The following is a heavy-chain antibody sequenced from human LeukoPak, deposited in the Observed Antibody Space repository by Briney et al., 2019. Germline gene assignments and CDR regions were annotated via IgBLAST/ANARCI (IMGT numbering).Heavy chain of an antibody. D-gene: IGHD1-1*01. CDR2: IYPGDSDT. CDR1: GYSFTSYW. J-gene: IGHJ4*02. V-gene: IGHV5-51*01. Sequence: GESLKISCKGSGYSFTSYWIGWVRQMSGKGLEWMGIIYPGDSDTRYSPSFQGQVTISADKSISTAYLQWSSLKASDTAMYYCAGHVPGTGNYFDYWGQGNLVTVSS. CDR3: AGHVPGTGNYFDY.